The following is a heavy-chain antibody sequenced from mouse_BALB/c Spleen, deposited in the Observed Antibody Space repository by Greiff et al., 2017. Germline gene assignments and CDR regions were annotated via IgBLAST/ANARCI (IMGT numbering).Heavy chain of an antibody. J-gene: IGHJ2*01. V-gene: IGHV5-12-1*01. CDR3: ARQRYGNYVYYFDY. CDR1: GFAFSSYD. D-gene: IGHD2-10*02. CDR2: ISSGGGST. Sequence: EVKLVESGGGLVQPGGSRKLSCAASGFAFSSYDMSWVRQTPEKRLEWVAYISSGGGSTYYPDTVKGRFTISRDNAKNTLYLQMSSLKSEDTAMYYCARQRYGNYVYYFDYWGQGTTLTVSS.